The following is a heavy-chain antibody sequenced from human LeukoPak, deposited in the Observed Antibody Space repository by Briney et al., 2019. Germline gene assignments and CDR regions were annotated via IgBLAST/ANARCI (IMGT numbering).Heavy chain of an antibody. Sequence: ASVKVSCKASGGTLSSYAISWVRQAPGQGLEWMGGIIPIFGTANYAQKFQGRVTITTDESTSTAYMELSSLRSEDTAVYYCASPYDSSGYYLFDYWGQGTLVTVSS. V-gene: IGHV1-69*05. D-gene: IGHD3-22*01. J-gene: IGHJ4*02. CDR1: GGTLSSYA. CDR3: ASPYDSSGYYLFDY. CDR2: IIPIFGTA.